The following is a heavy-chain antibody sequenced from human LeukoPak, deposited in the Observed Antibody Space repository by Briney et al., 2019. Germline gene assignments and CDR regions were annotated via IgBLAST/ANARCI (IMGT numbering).Heavy chain of an antibody. J-gene: IGHJ4*02. CDR3: AKEIQLWLTPFDY. Sequence: GGSLRLTCAASGFTFSNCAMSWVRQAPGKGLEWVSRISGSGGSTYYADSVKGRFTISRDTSKNTLSLQMNSLRAEDTAIYYCAKEIQLWLTPFDYWGQGTLVTVSS. CDR1: GFTFSNCA. D-gene: IGHD5-18*01. CDR2: ISGSGGST. V-gene: IGHV3-23*01.